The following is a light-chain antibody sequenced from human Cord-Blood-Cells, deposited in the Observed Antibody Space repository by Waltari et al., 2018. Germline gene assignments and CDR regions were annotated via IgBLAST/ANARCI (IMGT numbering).Light chain of an antibody. CDR2: KAS. CDR3: QQYNSYSGA. Sequence: DIQMTQSPSTLSASVGHRFTITCRASQSISSWLAWYQQKPGKAPKLLIYKASSLESGVPSRFSGSGSGTEFTLTISSLQPDDFATYYCQQYNSYSGAFGGGTKVEIK. CDR1: QSISSW. V-gene: IGKV1-5*03. J-gene: IGKJ4*01.